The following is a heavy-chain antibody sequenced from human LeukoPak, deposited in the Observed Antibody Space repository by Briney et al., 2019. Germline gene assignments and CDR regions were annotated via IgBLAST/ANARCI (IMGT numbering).Heavy chain of an antibody. CDR3: XXXXXXXXXXXXAMNWFDP. J-gene: IGHJ5*02. V-gene: IGHV4-39*01. CDR1: GGSISSSSYY. D-gene: IGHD2-2*01. Sequence: SETLSLTCTVSGGSISSSSYYWGWIRQPPGKGLEWIGSIYYSGSTYYNPSLKSRVTISVDTSKNQFSLKLSSVTAADTAVYXXXXXXXXXXXXXXAMNWFDPWGQGTLVTVSS. CDR2: IYYSGST.